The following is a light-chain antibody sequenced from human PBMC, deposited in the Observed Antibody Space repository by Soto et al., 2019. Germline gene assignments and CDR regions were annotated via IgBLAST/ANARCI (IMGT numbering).Light chain of an antibody. CDR3: AVWDDSLRGWV. Sequence: QSVLTQPPSASGTPGQRVTLSCSGRVSNIGSNYVYWYQQLPGTAPKLLIFTNDQRTSGVPGRFSGSKSGTSASLAISGLRSEDEADYYCAVWDDSLRGWVFGGGTKLTVL. J-gene: IGLJ3*02. CDR1: VSNIGSNY. V-gene: IGLV1-47*02. CDR2: TND.